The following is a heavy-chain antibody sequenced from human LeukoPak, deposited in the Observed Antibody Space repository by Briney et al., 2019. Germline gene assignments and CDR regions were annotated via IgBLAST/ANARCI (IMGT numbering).Heavy chain of an antibody. V-gene: IGHV3-23*01. Sequence: GGSLRLSCAASGFTFSSYAMSWDRQAPGKGLEWVSAISGIGGRTYYADSVKGRFTISRDNSKNTLYLQMNSLRAEDTAVYYCAKDPGYCSSTSCYFGYYYYGMDVWGQGTTVTVSS. CDR3: AKDPGYCSSTSCYFGYYYYGMDV. D-gene: IGHD2-2*03. CDR1: GFTFSSYA. J-gene: IGHJ6*02. CDR2: ISGIGGRT.